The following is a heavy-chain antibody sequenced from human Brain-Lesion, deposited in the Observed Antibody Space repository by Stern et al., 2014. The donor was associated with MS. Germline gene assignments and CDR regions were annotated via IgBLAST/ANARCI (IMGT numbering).Heavy chain of an antibody. CDR3: VRPDIMGTIWN. D-gene: IGHD1-26*01. CDR1: GGSITSSSYY. CDR2: VYYTGST. Sequence: QLVESGPGLVKPSETLSLTCTVSGGSITSSSYYWGWIRQPPGRGLEYIGTVYYTGSTFYDPSLKSRVTISVDTSKNQAARKLPSVTAADTAVYYCVRPDIMGTIWNWGQGTLVTVSS. J-gene: IGHJ4*02. V-gene: IGHV4-39*01.